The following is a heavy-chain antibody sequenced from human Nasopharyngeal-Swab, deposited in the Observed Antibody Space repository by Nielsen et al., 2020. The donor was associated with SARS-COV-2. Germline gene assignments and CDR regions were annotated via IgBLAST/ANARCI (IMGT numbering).Heavy chain of an antibody. Sequence: WIRKPPGKRLEWIGYIYYSGSTNYNPSLKSRVTISVDTSKNQFSLKLSSVTAADTAVYYCARVWGATCLNWGQGTLVTVSS. CDR2: IYYSGST. V-gene: IGHV4-59*01. D-gene: IGHD1-26*01. J-gene: IGHJ4*02. CDR3: ARVWGATCLN.